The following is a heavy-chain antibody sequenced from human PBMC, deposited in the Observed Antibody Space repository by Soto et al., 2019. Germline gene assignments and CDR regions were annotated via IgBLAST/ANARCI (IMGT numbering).Heavy chain of an antibody. CDR1: GGSFSGYI. CDR3: ARLFRDVYNAVEY. CDR2: INHSGSS. D-gene: IGHD3-3*01. V-gene: IGHV4-34*01. J-gene: IGHJ4*02. Sequence: PSATLSLTCAVSGGSFSGYIWTWIRQTPGKGLQWIGQINHSGSSIYNPSLKNRVTISTMSNNKFSLELSSVTAADTAVYFCARLFRDVYNAVEYWGQGALVTVSS.